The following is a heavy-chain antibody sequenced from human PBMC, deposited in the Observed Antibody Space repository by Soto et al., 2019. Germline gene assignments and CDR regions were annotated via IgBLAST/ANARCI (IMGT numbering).Heavy chain of an antibody. J-gene: IGHJ4*02. Sequence: QVQLQESGPRLVKPSETLSLTCIVSGGSISNYYWSWIRQPPGKGLEWIGYIYYSGSTNYNPSLHSRLTLAVDSSKTQFSLQLSSVTAAATAVYYCARAVLPATAPFDYWGQGTLVTVSS. CDR1: GGSISNYY. CDR3: ARAVLPATAPFDY. CDR2: IYYSGST. D-gene: IGHD2-21*02. V-gene: IGHV4-59*01.